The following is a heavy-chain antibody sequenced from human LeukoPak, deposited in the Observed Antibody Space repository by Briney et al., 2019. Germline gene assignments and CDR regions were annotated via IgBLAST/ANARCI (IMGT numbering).Heavy chain of an antibody. CDR2: ISWNSGER. J-gene: IGHJ6*03. Sequence: GRSLRLSCAASGFTFDDYAMHWVRQAPGTGLEWVSGISWNSGERGYADSVKGRFTISRDNAKNSLYLQMNSLRPEDTALYYCAKGMSLYYYYYMDVWGKGTTVTVSS. V-gene: IGHV3-9*01. CDR1: GFTFDDYA. CDR3: AKGMSLYYYYYMDV.